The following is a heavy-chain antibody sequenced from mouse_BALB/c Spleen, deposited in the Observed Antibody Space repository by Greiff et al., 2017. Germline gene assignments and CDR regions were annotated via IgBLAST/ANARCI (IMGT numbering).Heavy chain of an antibody. CDR3: ARSKYGNSYYFDY. CDR1: GNAFTNYL. J-gene: IGHJ2*01. V-gene: IGHV1-54*03. CDR2: INPGSGGT. D-gene: IGHD2-10*02. Sequence: VQLQESGAELVRPGTSVKVSCKASGNAFTNYLIEWVKQRPGQGLEWIGVINPGSGGTNYNEKFKGKATLTADKSSSTAYMQLSSLTSDDSAVYFCARSKYGNSYYFDYWGQGTTLTVSS.